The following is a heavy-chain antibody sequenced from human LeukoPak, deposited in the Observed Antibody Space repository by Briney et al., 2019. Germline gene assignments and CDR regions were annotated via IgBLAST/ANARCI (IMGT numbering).Heavy chain of an antibody. CDR3: ARHAKTGRAYNWFDP. CDR2: MYSSGS. J-gene: IGHJ5*02. V-gene: IGHV4-4*07. CDR1: GGSISSYY. Sequence: AETLSLTCTVSGGSISSYYLSWIRQTAGKGLEWIGRMYSSGSNYNPSLKSRVTMSIDTSTNQLSLKLSSVTAADTAVYYCARHAKTGRAYNWFDPWGQGTLVTVSS. D-gene: IGHD3-9*01.